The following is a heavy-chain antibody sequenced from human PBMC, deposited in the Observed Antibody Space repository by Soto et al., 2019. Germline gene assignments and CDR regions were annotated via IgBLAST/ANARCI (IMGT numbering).Heavy chain of an antibody. V-gene: IGHV3-30-3*01. D-gene: IGHD3-22*01. CDR1: GFTFSSYA. J-gene: IGHJ4*02. CDR3: AIGVYYDSSRYLGIHY. CDR2: ISYDGSNK. Sequence: PGGSLRLSCAASGFTFSSYAMHWVRQAPGKGLEWVAVISYDGSNKYYADSVKGRFTISRDNSKNTLYLQMNSLRAEDTAVYYCAIGVYYDSSRYLGIHYWGQAPLVSVFS.